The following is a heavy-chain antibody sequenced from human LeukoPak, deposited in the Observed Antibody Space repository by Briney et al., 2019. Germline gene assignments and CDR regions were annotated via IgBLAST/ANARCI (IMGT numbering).Heavy chain of an antibody. V-gene: IGHV4-59*01. CDR3: ARVWHNSANRTDWYFDL. D-gene: IGHD2/OR15-2a*01. Sequence: PSETLSLTCTVSGGSISSYYWSWIRQPPGKGLEWIGYIYYSGSTNYNPSLKSRVTISVDTSKKQFSLKLSSVTAADTAVYYCARVWHNSANRTDWYFDLWGRGTLVTVSS. J-gene: IGHJ2*01. CDR1: GGSISSYY. CDR2: IYYSGST.